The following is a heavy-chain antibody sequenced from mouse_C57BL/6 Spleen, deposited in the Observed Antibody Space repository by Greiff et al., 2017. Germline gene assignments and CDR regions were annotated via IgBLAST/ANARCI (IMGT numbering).Heavy chain of an antibody. Sequence: EVKVVESGGDLVKPGGSLKLSCAASGFTFSSYGMSWVRQTPDKRLEWVATISSGGSYTYYPDSVKGRFTISRDNAKNTLYLQMSSLKSEDSAMYYCARAYYSNPYYFDYWGQGTTLTVSS. V-gene: IGHV5-6*01. CDR3: ARAYYSNPYYFDY. J-gene: IGHJ2*01. D-gene: IGHD2-5*01. CDR1: GFTFSSYG. CDR2: ISSGGSYT.